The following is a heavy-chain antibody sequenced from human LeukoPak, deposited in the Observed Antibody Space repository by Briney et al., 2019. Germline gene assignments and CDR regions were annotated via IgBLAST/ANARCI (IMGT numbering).Heavy chain of an antibody. CDR1: GFTFSSYA. CDR2: ISGSGGST. D-gene: IGHD2-15*01. CDR3: AKDSGGNSLVY. J-gene: IGHJ4*02. Sequence: GGSLRLSCAASGFTFSSYAMSWVRQAPGKGPEWVSAISGSGGSTYYADSVKGRFTISRDNSKNTLYLQMNSLRAEDTAVYYCAKDSGGNSLVYWGQGTLVTVSS. V-gene: IGHV3-23*01.